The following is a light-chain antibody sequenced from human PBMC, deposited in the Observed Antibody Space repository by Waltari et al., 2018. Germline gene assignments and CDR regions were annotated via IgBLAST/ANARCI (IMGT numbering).Light chain of an antibody. J-gene: IGKJ4*01. Sequence: EIVLTQSPATLSLSPGERATLSCRASQSVSSYLAWYQQKPGQAPRLLIYDASNRATGIPARFRGSVSGTDFTLTISSLEPEDFAVYYCQQRSNLLTFGGGTKVEIK. CDR1: QSVSSY. CDR3: QQRSNLLT. V-gene: IGKV3-11*01. CDR2: DAS.